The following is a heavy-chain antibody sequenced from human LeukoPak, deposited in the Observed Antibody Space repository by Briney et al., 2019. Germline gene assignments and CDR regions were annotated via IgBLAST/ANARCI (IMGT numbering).Heavy chain of an antibody. Sequence: SETLSLTCTVSGGSFSSSSYYWGWIRQPPGKGLEWIGSIYYSGSTYYNPSLKSRVTISVDTSKNQFSLKLSSVTAADTAVYYCARHRMYYYDSSGRGVADAFDIWGQGTMVTVSS. CDR3: ARHRMYYYDSSGRGVADAFDI. V-gene: IGHV4-39*01. CDR1: GGSFSSSSYY. J-gene: IGHJ3*02. CDR2: IYYSGST. D-gene: IGHD3-22*01.